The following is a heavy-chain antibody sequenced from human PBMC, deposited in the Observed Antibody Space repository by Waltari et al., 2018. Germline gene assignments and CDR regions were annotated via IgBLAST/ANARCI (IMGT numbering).Heavy chain of an antibody. D-gene: IGHD3-9*01. CDR1: GYTFTSYY. V-gene: IGHV1-46*01. CDR2: INPGGGST. Sequence: QVQLVQSGAEVKKPGASVKVSCKASGYTFTSYYMHWVRQAPGQGLEWMGIINPGGGSTSYAQKFQGRVTMTRDTSTSTVYMERSSLRSEDTAVYYCARDLYDILTGYYSYYFDYWGQGTLVTVSS. CDR3: ARDLYDILTGYYSYYFDY. J-gene: IGHJ4*02.